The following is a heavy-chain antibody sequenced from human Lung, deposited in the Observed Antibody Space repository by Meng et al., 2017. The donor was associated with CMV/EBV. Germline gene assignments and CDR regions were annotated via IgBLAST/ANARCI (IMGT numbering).Heavy chain of an antibody. CDR2: VFSDGRT. J-gene: IGHJ4*02. CDR1: GFSVSVKY. CDR3: ASGDGDYLWGTYRYTGLDS. D-gene: IGHD3-16*02. Sequence: GGSLRLXCAASGFSVSVKYMTWFRQAPGKGLEWVSVVFSDGRTNFADSVKGRFTLSRDNSKNTLYLQMNSLKAEDTAVYYCASGDGDYLWGTYRYTGLDSWGQGXLVTVSS. V-gene: IGHV3-53*01.